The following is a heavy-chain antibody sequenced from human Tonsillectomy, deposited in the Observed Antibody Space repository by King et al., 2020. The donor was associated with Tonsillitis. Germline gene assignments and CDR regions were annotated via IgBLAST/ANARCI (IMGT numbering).Heavy chain of an antibody. CDR1: GFTFSNFA. CDR3: ARARGYSYGFDF. Sequence: VQLVESGGGVVQPGRSLRLSCAASGFTFSNFAMHWVRQAPGKGLEWVAVISYDGSNKFYADSVKGRFTISRDNSKNTLWLQMNSLRAEDTAVYYCARARGYSYGFDFWGQGTLVTVPS. V-gene: IGHV3-30*01. J-gene: IGHJ4*02. D-gene: IGHD5-18*01. CDR2: ISYDGSNK.